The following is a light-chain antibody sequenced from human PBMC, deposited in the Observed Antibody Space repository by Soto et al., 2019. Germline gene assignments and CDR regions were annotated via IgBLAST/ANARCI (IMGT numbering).Light chain of an antibody. V-gene: IGKV1-5*03. CDR1: QSISSW. J-gene: IGKJ2*01. Sequence: DIQMTQSPSTLSASVGDRVTITCRASQSISSWLAWYQQKPGKAPKLLIYKASSLESGVPSRFSGSGSVTEFTLTISSRQPDDFATYYCQQYNSYSPTFGQGTKLEIK. CDR3: QQYNSYSPT. CDR2: KAS.